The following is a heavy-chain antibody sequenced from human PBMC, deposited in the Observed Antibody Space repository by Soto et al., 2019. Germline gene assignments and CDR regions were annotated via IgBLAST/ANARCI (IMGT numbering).Heavy chain of an antibody. CDR2: IIPIFGTA. D-gene: IGHD2-21*02. V-gene: IGHV1-69*01. CDR3: AREGSAYCGGDCSYFDY. CDR1: GGTFSSYA. J-gene: IGHJ4*02. Sequence: QVQLVQSGAEVKKPGSSVKVSCKASGGTFSSYAISWVRQAPGQGLEWMGGIIPIFGTANYAQKFQGRVTITADESTSTAYRELSSLRSEDTAVYYCAREGSAYCGGDCSYFDYWGQGTLVTVSS.